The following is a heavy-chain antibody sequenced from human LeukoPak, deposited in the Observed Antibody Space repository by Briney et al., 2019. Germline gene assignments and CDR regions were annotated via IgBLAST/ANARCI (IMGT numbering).Heavy chain of an antibody. CDR1: GYTFTSYY. V-gene: IGHV1-46*01. Sequence: ASVKVSCKASGYTFTSYYMHWVRQAPGQGLEWMGIINPSGGSTSYAQKFQGRVTMTRDMSTSTVYMELSSLRSEDTAVYYCASMPETYYYDSSGYHAFDYWGQGTLVTVSS. CDR2: INPSGGST. D-gene: IGHD3-22*01. J-gene: IGHJ4*02. CDR3: ASMPETYYYDSSGYHAFDY.